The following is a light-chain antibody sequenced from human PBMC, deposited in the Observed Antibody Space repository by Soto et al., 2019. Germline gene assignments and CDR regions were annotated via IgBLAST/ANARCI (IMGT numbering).Light chain of an antibody. J-gene: IGLJ3*02. CDR1: GSDIRAYNF. V-gene: IGLV2-8*01. CDR2: GVT. Sequence: QSALAQPPSASGSPGQSVTISCTGSGSDIRAYNFVSWYQQHPGKAPKLMIFGVTERPSGVPDRFSGSKSGNTASLTVSGLQANDEAVYYCYSYAGRNIWVFGGGTKVTVL. CDR3: YSYAGRNIWV.